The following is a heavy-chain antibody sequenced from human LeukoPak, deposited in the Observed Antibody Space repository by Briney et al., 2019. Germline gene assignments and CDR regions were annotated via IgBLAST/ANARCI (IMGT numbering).Heavy chain of an antibody. J-gene: IGHJ3*02. V-gene: IGHV1-18*01. CDR3: ARGEEVGATFDDAFDI. Sequence: ASVKVSCKASGYTFTSYGISWVRQAPGQGLEWMGWISAYNGNTNYAQKLQGRVTMTTDTSTSTAYMELRSLRSDDTAVYYCARGEEVGATFDDAFDIWGQGTMVTVSS. CDR1: GYTFTSYG. D-gene: IGHD1-26*01. CDR2: ISAYNGNT.